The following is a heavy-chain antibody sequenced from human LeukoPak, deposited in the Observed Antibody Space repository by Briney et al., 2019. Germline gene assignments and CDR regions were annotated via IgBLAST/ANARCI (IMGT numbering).Heavy chain of an antibody. D-gene: IGHD2-8*02. Sequence: GSSVKVSCKASGYTFTIHDINWVRQATGQGLEWMGWMNPNSGNTGYAQKFQGRVTMTRNTSISTAYMELSSLRSEGTAVYYCARGIRKVLPSAFDIWGQGTTVTVSS. V-gene: IGHV1-8*01. CDR3: ARGIRKVLPSAFDI. CDR2: MNPNSGNT. J-gene: IGHJ3*02. CDR1: GYTFTIHD.